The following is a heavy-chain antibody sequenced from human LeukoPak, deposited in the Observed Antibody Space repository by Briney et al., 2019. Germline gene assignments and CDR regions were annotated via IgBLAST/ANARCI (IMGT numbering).Heavy chain of an antibody. CDR1: GGSFSGYY. V-gene: IGHV4-34*01. J-gene: IGHJ4*02. D-gene: IGHD2-2*01. CDR3: ARGNLGYCSSTSCRALIDY. Sequence: PSETLSLTCAVYGGSFSGYYWSWIRQPPGKGLEWIGEINHSGSTNYNPSLKSRVTISVDTSKNQFSLKLSSVTAADTAVYYCARGNLGYCSSTSCRALIDYWGQGILGTVSS. CDR2: INHSGST.